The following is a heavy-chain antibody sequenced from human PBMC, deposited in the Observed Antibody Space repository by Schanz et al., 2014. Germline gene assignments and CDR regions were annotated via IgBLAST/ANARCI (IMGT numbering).Heavy chain of an antibody. CDR3: ARGSRSESNYMDV. Sequence: EVQLVESGGGLVQPGGSLRLSCAASGFTFRGYAMSWVRQAPGRGLEWVSNIPWNGAAIGYAGSVRGRFTISRDSAKNSLYLQMNSLRPEDTAVYYCARGSRSESNYMDVWGKGTTVTVSS. D-gene: IGHD3-16*02. CDR1: GFTFRGYA. V-gene: IGHV3-9*01. CDR2: IPWNGAAI. J-gene: IGHJ6*03.